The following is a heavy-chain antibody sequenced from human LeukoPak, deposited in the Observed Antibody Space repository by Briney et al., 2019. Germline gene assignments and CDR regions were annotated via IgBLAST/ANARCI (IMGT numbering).Heavy chain of an antibody. D-gene: IGHD3-10*01. CDR3: AKDIGHVLLWFGYYFDY. J-gene: IGHJ4*02. CDR1: GFTFDDYA. Sequence: GRSLRLSCAASGFTFDDYAMHWVRQAPGKGLEWVSGISWNSGSIGYADSVKGRFTISRDNAKNSLYLQMNSLRAEDTALYYCAKDIGHVLLWFGYYFDYWGQGTLVTVSS. CDR2: ISWNSGSI. V-gene: IGHV3-9*01.